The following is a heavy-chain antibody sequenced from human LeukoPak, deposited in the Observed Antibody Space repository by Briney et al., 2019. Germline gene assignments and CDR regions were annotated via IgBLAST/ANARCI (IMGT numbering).Heavy chain of an antibody. CDR3: ARALGYCSGGSCPH. CDR2: INHSGST. CDR1: GGSFSGYY. D-gene: IGHD2-15*01. J-gene: IGHJ4*02. Sequence: SATLSLTCAVYGGSFSGYYWSWIRPPPGKGLEWIGEINHSGSTNYNPSLKSRVTISVDTSKNQFSLKLSSVTAADTAVYYCARALGYCSGGSCPHWGQGTLVTVSS. V-gene: IGHV4-34*01.